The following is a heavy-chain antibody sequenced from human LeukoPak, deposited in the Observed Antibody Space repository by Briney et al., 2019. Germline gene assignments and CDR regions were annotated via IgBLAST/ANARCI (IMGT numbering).Heavy chain of an antibody. Sequence: GASVKVSCKASGYTFTSYDINWVRQATGQGLEWMGWMNPNSGNTGYAQKFQGRVTMTRNTSISTAYMELSSLRSEDTAVYYCARVRVKQGYYFDYWGQGTLVTVSS. CDR3: ARVRVKQGYYFDY. V-gene: IGHV1-8*01. D-gene: IGHD4-11*01. CDR1: GYTFTSYD. CDR2: MNPNSGNT. J-gene: IGHJ4*02.